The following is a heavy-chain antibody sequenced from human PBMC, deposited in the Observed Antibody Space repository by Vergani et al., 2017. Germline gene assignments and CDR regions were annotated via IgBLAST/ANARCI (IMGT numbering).Heavy chain of an antibody. CDR2: ISSSGGGT. V-gene: IGHV3-23*04. J-gene: IGHJ4*02. D-gene: IGHD6-6*01. CDR3: AKDLVSSTSSLYFDY. CDR1: GFTFSSYS. Sequence: VQLVESGGGVVKPGGSLRLSCAASGFTFSSYSMNWVRQAPGKGLEWVSGISSSGGGTSYVDSVKGRFTISRDNSKNTLFLQMNSLRAEDTAVYYCAKDLVSSTSSLYFDYWGQGTLVTVSS.